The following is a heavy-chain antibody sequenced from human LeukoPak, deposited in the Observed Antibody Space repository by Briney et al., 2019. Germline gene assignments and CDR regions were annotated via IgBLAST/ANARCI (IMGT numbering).Heavy chain of an antibody. D-gene: IGHD2/OR15-2a*01. Sequence: GGSLRLSYAASGFTLKNYDQHWVRQAPGKGLEWVAVISYDGNNKYYADSVKGRFTISRDSSKNTLSLQMNSLRAEDTALYYCAGGCVLGASKTYFDYWGQGALVTVSS. CDR2: ISYDGNNK. J-gene: IGHJ4*02. CDR1: GFTLKNYD. CDR3: AGGCVLGASKTYFDY. V-gene: IGHV3-30-3*01.